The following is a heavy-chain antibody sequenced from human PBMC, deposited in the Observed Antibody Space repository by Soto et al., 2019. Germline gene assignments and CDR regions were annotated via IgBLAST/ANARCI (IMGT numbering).Heavy chain of an antibody. J-gene: IGHJ4*02. Sequence: GGSLRLSCVASGLTFRNFGMHWVRQAPGKGLEWVAVISNDENIKQYADSVRGRFAIARDNSKNTLYLQVTSLRAEDTAIYYCARGLRSVLDYWGQGALVTVSS. D-gene: IGHD6-6*01. V-gene: IGHV3-33*01. CDR3: ARGLRSVLDY. CDR2: ISNDENIK. CDR1: GLTFRNFG.